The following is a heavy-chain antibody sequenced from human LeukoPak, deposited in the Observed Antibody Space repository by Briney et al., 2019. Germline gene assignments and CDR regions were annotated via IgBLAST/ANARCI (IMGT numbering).Heavy chain of an antibody. CDR2: TDPKRGAT. CDR1: GYTFTDYN. Sequence: ASVKVSCKASGYTFTDYNIHWARQAPGQGLEWMGWTDPKRGATKYAQKFEGRVIMTRDTSITTVYMELNSLTFDDTAMYTCARVGLTRGEAFDVWGQGTMVTVSS. D-gene: IGHD3-10*01. CDR3: ARVGLTRGEAFDV. J-gene: IGHJ3*01. V-gene: IGHV1-2*02.